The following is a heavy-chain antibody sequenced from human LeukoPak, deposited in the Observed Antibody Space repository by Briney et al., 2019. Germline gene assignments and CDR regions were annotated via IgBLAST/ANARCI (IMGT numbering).Heavy chain of an antibody. Sequence: ASVKVSCKASGGTFSSYAISWVRQAPGQGLEWMGGIIPIFGTANYAQKFQGRVTITADESTSTAYMELSSLRSEDTAVYYCAREGIGLDAFDIWGQGTMVTVFS. CDR3: AREGIGLDAFDI. CDR1: GGTFSSYA. J-gene: IGHJ3*02. D-gene: IGHD6-13*01. CDR2: IIPIFGTA. V-gene: IGHV1-69*01.